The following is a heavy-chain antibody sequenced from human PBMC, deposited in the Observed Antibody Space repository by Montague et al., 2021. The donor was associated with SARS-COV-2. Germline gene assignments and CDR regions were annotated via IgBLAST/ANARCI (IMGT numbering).Heavy chain of an antibody. CDR1: GASISSYY. Sequence: SETLSLTCTVSGASISSYYWSWIRQPPGKGLEWIGYIYYSGSTNYNPSLKSRVTISVDTSKNQFSLKPSSVTAADTAVYYCARGSGWMENAFDIWGQGTMVTVSS. J-gene: IGHJ3*02. CDR2: IYYSGST. V-gene: IGHV4-59*01. D-gene: IGHD6-19*01. CDR3: ARGSGWMENAFDI.